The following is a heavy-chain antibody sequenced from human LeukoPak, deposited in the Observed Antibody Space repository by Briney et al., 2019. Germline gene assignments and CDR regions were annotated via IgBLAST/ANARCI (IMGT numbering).Heavy chain of an antibody. Sequence: SETLSLTCTVSGGSMSSYYWSWTRQPPGKGLEWLGYISYSGSTNYNPSLKSRVTISVDTSKNQFSLNLSSVTAADTAMYYCARDRSPEGYYDSSHWDYYHGMDVWGQGTTVTVSS. V-gene: IGHV4-59*01. CDR2: ISYSGST. D-gene: IGHD3-22*01. J-gene: IGHJ6*02. CDR3: ARDRSPEGYYDSSHWDYYHGMDV. CDR1: GGSMSSYY.